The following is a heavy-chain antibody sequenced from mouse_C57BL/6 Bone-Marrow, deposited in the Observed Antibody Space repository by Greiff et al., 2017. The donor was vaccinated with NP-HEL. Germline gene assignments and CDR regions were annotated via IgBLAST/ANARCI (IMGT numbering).Heavy chain of an antibody. V-gene: IGHV1-72*01. J-gene: IGHJ1*03. CDR3: ARSRITTVVPHWYFDV. Sequence: VQLQQPGAELVKPGASVKLSCKASGYTFTSYWMHWVKQRPGRGLEWIGRIDPNSGGTKYNEKFKSKATLTVDKPSSTAYMQLSSLTSEDSAVYYCARSRITTVVPHWYFDVWGTGTTVTVSS. CDR1: GYTFTSYW. D-gene: IGHD1-1*01. CDR2: IDPNSGGT.